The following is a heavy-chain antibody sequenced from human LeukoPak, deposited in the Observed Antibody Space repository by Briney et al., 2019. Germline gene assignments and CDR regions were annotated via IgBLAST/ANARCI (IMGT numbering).Heavy chain of an antibody. CDR3: ASSSSFDY. J-gene: IGHJ4*02. CDR2: IYYSGST. V-gene: IGHV4-59*01. D-gene: IGHD6-13*01. CDR1: GGSFSGYY. Sequence: SETLSLTCAVYGGSFSGYYWSWIRQPPGKGLEWIGYIYYSGSTNYNPSLKSRVTISVDTSKNQFSLKLSSVTAADTAVYYCASSSSFDYWGQGTLVTVSS.